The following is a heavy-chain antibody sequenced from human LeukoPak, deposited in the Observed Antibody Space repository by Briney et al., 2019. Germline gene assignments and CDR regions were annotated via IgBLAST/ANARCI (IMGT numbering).Heavy chain of an antibody. CDR1: GYSFTTYW. V-gene: IGHV5-51*01. CDR2: IYPDDSDT. J-gene: IGHJ5*02. Sequence: VESLKISCKGSGYSFTTYWIGWVRQMPGKGLEWMGIIYPDDSDTRYSPSFQGQVTISADKSISTAYLQWSSLKASDTAIYYCARHVDSSGWPNWFDPWGQGTLVTVSS. D-gene: IGHD6-19*01. CDR3: ARHVDSSGWPNWFDP.